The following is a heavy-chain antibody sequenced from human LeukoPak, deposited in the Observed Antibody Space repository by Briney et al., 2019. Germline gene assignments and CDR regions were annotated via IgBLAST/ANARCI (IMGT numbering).Heavy chain of an antibody. D-gene: IGHD3-22*01. CDR3: ARGGYYDSSGYYNY. V-gene: IGHV1-18*01. CDR2: ISAYNGNT. CDR1: GYTFTSYG. Sequence: GASVKVSCKASGYTFTSYGVSWVRQAPGQGLEWMGWISAYNGNTNYAQKLQGRVTMTTDTSTSTAYMELRSLRSDDTAVYYCARGGYYDSSGYYNYWGQGTLVTVSS. J-gene: IGHJ4*02.